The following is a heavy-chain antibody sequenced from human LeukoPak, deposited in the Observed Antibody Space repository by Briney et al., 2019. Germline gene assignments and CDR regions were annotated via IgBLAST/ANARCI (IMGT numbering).Heavy chain of an antibody. V-gene: IGHV4-34*01. D-gene: IGHD6-13*01. CDR2: INHSGST. CDR3: ARGRYLTTSGGAAAGFLDY. Sequence: SETLSLTCAVYGGSFSGYYWSWIRQPPGKGLEWIGEINHSGSTNYNPSLKSRVTISVDTSKNQFSLKLSSVTAADTAVYYCARGRYLTTSGGAAAGFLDYWGQGSLVTVSS. J-gene: IGHJ4*02. CDR1: GGSFSGYY.